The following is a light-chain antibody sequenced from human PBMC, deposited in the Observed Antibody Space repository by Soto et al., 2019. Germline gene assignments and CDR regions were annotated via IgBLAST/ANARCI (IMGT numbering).Light chain of an antibody. Sequence: QSALTQPASVSRTLGQSITICCTRTSSDVGGYDYVSWYQQYPGKAPKLMIYDVINRPSGVSNRFFGSKSGNTASLTISGLQAEDEADYYCSSYTSITTHVVFGGGTKVTVL. J-gene: IGLJ2*01. V-gene: IGLV2-14*01. CDR2: DVI. CDR1: SSDVGGYDY. CDR3: SSYTSITTHVV.